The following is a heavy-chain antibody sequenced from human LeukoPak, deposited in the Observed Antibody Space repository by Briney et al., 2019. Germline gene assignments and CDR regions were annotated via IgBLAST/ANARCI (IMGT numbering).Heavy chain of an antibody. D-gene: IGHD6-6*01. Sequence: ASVKVSCKASGYTFTGYYMHWVRQAPGQGLEWVGSTNPNTGDTNYPQNFQGRVTMTRDTSISTAYMELSRLRSDDTAVYYRARGGWGSSPYFDYWGQGTLVTVSS. CDR2: TNPNTGDT. J-gene: IGHJ4*02. CDR1: GYTFTGYY. CDR3: ARGGWGSSPYFDY. V-gene: IGHV1-2*02.